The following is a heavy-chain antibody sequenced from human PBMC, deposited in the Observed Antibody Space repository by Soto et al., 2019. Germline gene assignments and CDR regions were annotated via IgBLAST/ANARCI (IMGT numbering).Heavy chain of an antibody. CDR2: VSDGGSDA. J-gene: IGHJ4*02. CDR1: GFTFSTYA. CDR3: AKHFVNGEVDY. V-gene: IGHV3-23*01. D-gene: IGHD3-10*01. Sequence: QPGGSLRLSCAASGFTFSTYAMSWVRQPPGKGLEWVSIVSDGGSDAFYADSVKGWFAISRDNSKNTLYLQMNSLTAEDTAVYYCAKHFVNGEVDYWGQGTPVTVSS.